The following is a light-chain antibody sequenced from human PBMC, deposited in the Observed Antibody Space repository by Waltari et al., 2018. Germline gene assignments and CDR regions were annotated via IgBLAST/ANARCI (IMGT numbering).Light chain of an antibody. CDR2: YDS. Sequence: YVLTQPPSVSVDPGKTARLTCGGDTIGRKSVNGYQQKPGQAPVLVMFYDSDRPSEIPERFSGSNSGNTATLTISWVEAGDEADYHCQVWDDVTDSGVFGGGTKLTVL. CDR1: TIGRKS. CDR3: QVWDDVTDSGV. J-gene: IGLJ3*02. V-gene: IGLV3-21*04.